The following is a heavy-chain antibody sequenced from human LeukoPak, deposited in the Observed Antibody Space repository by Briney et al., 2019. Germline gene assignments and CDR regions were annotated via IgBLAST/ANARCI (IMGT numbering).Heavy chain of an antibody. D-gene: IGHD2-21*01. CDR1: GGSISSSSYY. CDR2: IYYSGST. J-gene: IGHJ4*02. Sequence: SETLSLTCTVSGGSISSSSYYWGWIRQPPGKGLEWSGSIYYSGSTYYNPSLKSRVTISVDTSTNQFSLKLSSVTAADTAVYYCARHGYFGRTYFFDYWGQGTLVTVSS. CDR3: ARHGYFGRTYFFDY. V-gene: IGHV4-39*01.